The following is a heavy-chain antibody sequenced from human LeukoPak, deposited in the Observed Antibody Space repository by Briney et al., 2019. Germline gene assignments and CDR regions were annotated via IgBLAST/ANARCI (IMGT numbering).Heavy chain of an antibody. CDR3: ARHATNYYGSGSYYPNWFDP. CDR1: GGSISSSY. D-gene: IGHD3-10*01. CDR2: IYYSGST. V-gene: IGHV4-59*08. Sequence: PSETLSLTCTVSGGSISSSYWSWIRQPPGKGLEWIGYIYYSGSTNYNPSLKSRVTISVDTSKNQFSLKLSSVTAADTAVYYCARHATNYYGSGSYYPNWFDPWGQGTLVTVSS. J-gene: IGHJ5*02.